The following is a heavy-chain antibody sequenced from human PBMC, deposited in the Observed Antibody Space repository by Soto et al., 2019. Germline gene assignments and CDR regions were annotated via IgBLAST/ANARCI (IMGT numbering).Heavy chain of an antibody. Sequence: QVQLVQSGAEVKKPGSSVKVSCKASGGTFSSYAISWVRQAPGQGLEWMGGIIPIFGTANYAQKFQGRVTITADESTSTAYMELSSLRSEDTAVYYCASDDYSNARTRNDYYYYGMDVWGQGTTVTVSS. V-gene: IGHV1-69*12. CDR1: GGTFSSYA. J-gene: IGHJ6*02. CDR2: IIPIFGTA. D-gene: IGHD4-4*01. CDR3: ASDDYSNARTRNDYYYYGMDV.